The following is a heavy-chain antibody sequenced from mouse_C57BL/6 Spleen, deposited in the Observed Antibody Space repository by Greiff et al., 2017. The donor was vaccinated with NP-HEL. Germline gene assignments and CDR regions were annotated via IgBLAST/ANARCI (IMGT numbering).Heavy chain of an antibody. CDR3: ARWDYWFAY. V-gene: IGHV1-52*01. Sequence: QVQLKQPGAELVRPGSSVKLSCKASGYTFTSYWMHWVKQRPLQGLEWIGNIDPSDSETHYNQKFKDKATLTVDKSSSTAYMQLSSLTSEDSAVYYYARWDYWFAYWGQGTLVTVSA. CDR2: IDPSDSET. CDR1: GYTFTSYW. D-gene: IGHD4-1*01. J-gene: IGHJ3*01.